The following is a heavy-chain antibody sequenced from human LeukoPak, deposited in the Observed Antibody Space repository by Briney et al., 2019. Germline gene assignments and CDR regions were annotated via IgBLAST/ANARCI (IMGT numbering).Heavy chain of an antibody. Sequence: SQTLSLTCVISGDSVSTNSTACHWIRQSPSRGPEWLARTYYRSKWYSDYAISVKNRITIKPDTSKNQFSLQLNSVTPEDTAVYYCVRGGQGDGYSADEAFDMWGQGTMVTVSS. V-gene: IGHV6-1*01. D-gene: IGHD5-24*01. CDR3: VRGGQGDGYSADEAFDM. CDR2: TYYRSKWYS. CDR1: GDSVSTNSTA. J-gene: IGHJ3*02.